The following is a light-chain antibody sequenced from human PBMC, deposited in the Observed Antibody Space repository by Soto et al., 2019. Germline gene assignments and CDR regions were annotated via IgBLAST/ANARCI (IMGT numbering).Light chain of an antibody. CDR3: QQRVNWPPT. CDR1: QSVSDY. J-gene: IGKJ4*01. V-gene: IGKV3-11*01. CDR2: DAS. Sequence: IVLTQSQATLSLSPGERATLCCRAGQSVSDYLAWYQQKPGQPPRLLFFDASNRATGVPARFSAGGSGTGFTLIINSLEPEDFAVYYCQQRVNWPPTFGGGTKVDIK.